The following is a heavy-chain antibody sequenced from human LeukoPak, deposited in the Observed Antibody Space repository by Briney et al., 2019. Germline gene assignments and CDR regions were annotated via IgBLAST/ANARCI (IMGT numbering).Heavy chain of an antibody. CDR2: INHSGST. D-gene: IGHD3-22*01. Sequence: PSETLSLTCAVYGGSFSGYYWSWIRQPPGKGLEWIGEINHSGSTNYNPSLKSRVTISVDTSKNQFSLKLSSVTAADTAVYYCARDFRYYYDSSGYYYAGWFDPWGQGTLVTVSS. J-gene: IGHJ5*02. CDR3: ARDFRYYYDSSGYYYAGWFDP. CDR1: GGSFSGYY. V-gene: IGHV4-34*01.